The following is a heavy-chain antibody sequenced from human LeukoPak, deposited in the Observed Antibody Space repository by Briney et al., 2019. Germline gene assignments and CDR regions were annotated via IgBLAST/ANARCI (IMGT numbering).Heavy chain of an antibody. D-gene: IGHD3-22*01. CDR3: TRDLPLTGESSGYSAFEI. J-gene: IGHJ3*02. CDR1: GFTVSSNY. CDR2: IYRGGST. Sequence: GGSLRLPCAASGFTVSSNYMSWVRQAPGKGLEWVSVIYRGGSTYYADSVKGRFTISRDNSKNTLYLQMNSLRAEDTAVYYCTRDLPLTGESSGYSAFEIWGQGTMVTVSS. V-gene: IGHV3-53*01.